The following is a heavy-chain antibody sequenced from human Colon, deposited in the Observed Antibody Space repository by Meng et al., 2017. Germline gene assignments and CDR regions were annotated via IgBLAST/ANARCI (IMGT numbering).Heavy chain of an antibody. CDR3: ARGMTNGITFGGVIVN. V-gene: IGHV4-61*01. J-gene: IGHJ4*02. Sequence: VRLQESGPGLVRPSGTLSLTCTVSCGAVSSCSHYWSWIRQPPGKGLELIGYIYYSGSTNYNPSLKSRVTISVDTSKNQFSLKLSSVTAADTAVYYCARGMTNGITFGGVIVNWGQGTLVTVSS. D-gene: IGHD3-16*02. CDR2: IYYSGST. CDR1: CGAVSSCSHY.